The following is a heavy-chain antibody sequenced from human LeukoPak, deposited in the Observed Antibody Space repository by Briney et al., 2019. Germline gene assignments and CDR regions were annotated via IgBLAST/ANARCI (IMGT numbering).Heavy chain of an antibody. V-gene: IGHV3-48*03. D-gene: IGHD5-18*01. J-gene: IGHJ4*02. CDR2: ISTGGSII. CDR1: GFTFSNFE. CDR3: ARERYSGYYFDC. Sequence: GGSPRLSCAASGFTFSNFEMNWVRQAPGKGLEWVSYISTGGSIIHYADSVKGRFTISRDNAKNSLYLEMNSLRAEDTAIYYCARERYSGYYFDCWGQGTLVTVSS.